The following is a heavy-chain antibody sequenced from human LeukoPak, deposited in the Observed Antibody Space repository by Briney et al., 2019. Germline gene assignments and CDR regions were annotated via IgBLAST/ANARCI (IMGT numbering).Heavy chain of an antibody. Sequence: GGSLRLSCAASGFTFSDYYMSWIRQAPGKGLEWVSYISSSGSTIYYADSVKGRFTISRDNSKNTLYLQMNSLRAEDTAVYYCAKDLLGYSSLRGVNGMDVWGQGTTVTVSS. D-gene: IGHD6-19*01. V-gene: IGHV3-11*01. CDR3: AKDLLGYSSLRGVNGMDV. CDR1: GFTFSDYY. CDR2: ISSSGSTI. J-gene: IGHJ6*02.